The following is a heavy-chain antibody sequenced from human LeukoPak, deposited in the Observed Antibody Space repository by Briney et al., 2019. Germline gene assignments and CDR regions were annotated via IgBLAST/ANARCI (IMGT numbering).Heavy chain of an antibody. Sequence: GGSLRLSCAASGLTFNTYWMHWVRQAPGKGLVWLSRISPDGSGTSYADSVKGRFTISRDNAKNTLYLQMNILSAEDTAVYCCATSRDGTYGLWNYWGAGTLLTVPS. D-gene: IGHD5-24*01. CDR2: ISPDGSGT. V-gene: IGHV3-74*01. CDR3: ATSRDGTYGLWNY. J-gene: IGHJ4*02. CDR1: GLTFNTYW.